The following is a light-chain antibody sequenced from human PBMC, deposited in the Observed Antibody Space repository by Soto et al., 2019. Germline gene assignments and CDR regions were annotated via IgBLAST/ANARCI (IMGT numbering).Light chain of an antibody. CDR2: VAS. J-gene: IGKJ3*01. V-gene: IGKV3-20*01. CDR1: QSINNNS. CDR3: LQYSRSTLFS. Sequence: EIVLTQSPGTLSLSPGERATLSCRASQSINNNSLAWYQQRTGQTPRHLIYVASSRGAGVPDMFSGSGSGPDFTLAISSLEPDDFEVYYGLQYSRSTLFSFGNGNTVDLK.